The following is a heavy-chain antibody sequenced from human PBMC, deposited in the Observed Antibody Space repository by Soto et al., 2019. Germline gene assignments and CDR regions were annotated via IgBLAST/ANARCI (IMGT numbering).Heavy chain of an antibody. CDR3: ARVGIAEAGDAFDI. Sequence: ASVKVSCKASGGTFSSYAISWVRQAPGQGLEWMGGIIPIFGTANYAQKFQGRVTITADESTSTAYMELSSLRSEDTSVYYCARVGIAEAGDAFDIWGQGTMVTVSS. CDR2: IIPIFGTA. V-gene: IGHV1-69*13. CDR1: GGTFSSYA. J-gene: IGHJ3*02. D-gene: IGHD6-19*01.